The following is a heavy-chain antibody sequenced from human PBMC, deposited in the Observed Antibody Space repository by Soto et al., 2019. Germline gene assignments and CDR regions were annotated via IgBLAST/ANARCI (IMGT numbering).Heavy chain of an antibody. CDR3: ARRSGYYDFWSGYYTGDY. D-gene: IGHD3-3*01. CDR2: INHSGST. J-gene: IGHJ4*02. Sequence: SETLSLTCAVYGGSFSGYYWSWIRQPPGKGLEWIGEINHSGSTNYNPSLKSRVTISVDTSKNQFSLNLSSVTAADTAVYYCARRSGYYDFWSGYYTGDYWGQGTLVTVSS. CDR1: GGSFSGYY. V-gene: IGHV4-34*01.